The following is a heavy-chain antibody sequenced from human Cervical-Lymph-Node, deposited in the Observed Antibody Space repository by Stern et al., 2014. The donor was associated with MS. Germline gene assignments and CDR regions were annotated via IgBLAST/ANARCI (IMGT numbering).Heavy chain of an antibody. CDR2: INTDTGEP. CDR3: NDY. V-gene: IGHV7-4-1*02. J-gene: IGHJ4*02. D-gene: IGHD6-19*01. CDR1: GYTFTHYA. Sequence: QVQLVQSGSEFKKPGASVKVSCKASGYTFTHYAMNWVRQAPGQGLEWMGWINTDTGEPTYAESLTGRFVFSLDTSVSTAYLQISSLKADSRGWSGENDYWGQGTLVTVSS.